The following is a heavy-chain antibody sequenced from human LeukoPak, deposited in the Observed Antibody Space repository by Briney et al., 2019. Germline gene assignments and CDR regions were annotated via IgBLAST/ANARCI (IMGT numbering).Heavy chain of an antibody. Sequence: GGSLRLSCAASGFTFITYSMSWVRQAPGEGLEWVSTVNTSGISTYYADSVKGRFTISRDNSVNTVYLQMNSLRAEDTAVYYCAKDRAGSPWADWGQGTLVTVSS. J-gene: IGHJ4*02. CDR2: VNTSGIST. CDR3: AKDRAGSPWAD. CDR1: GFTFITYS. D-gene: IGHD1-1*01. V-gene: IGHV3-23*05.